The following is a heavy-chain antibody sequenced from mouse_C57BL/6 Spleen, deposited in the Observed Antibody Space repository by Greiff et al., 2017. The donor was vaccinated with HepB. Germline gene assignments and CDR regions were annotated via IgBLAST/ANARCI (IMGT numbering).Heavy chain of an antibody. J-gene: IGHJ2*01. D-gene: IGHD2-2*01. Sequence: EVKLVESGGDLVKPGGSLKLSCAASGFTFSSYGMSWVRQTPDKRLEWVATISSGGSYTYYPDSVKGRFTISRDNAKNTLYLQMSSLKSEDTAMYYCARRTMVTFDYWGQGTTLTVSS. V-gene: IGHV5-6*02. CDR2: ISSGGSYT. CDR3: ARRTMVTFDY. CDR1: GFTFSSYG.